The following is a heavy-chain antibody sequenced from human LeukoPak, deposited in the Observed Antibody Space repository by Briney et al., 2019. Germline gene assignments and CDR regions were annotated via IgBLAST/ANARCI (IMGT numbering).Heavy chain of an antibody. CDR2: IYYSGSS. V-gene: IGHV4-59*01. CDR3: ARVPRSYYYYYYMDV. Sequence: PSETLSLTCNVSGGSISGYHWSWIRQPPGKGLEWLGYIYYSGSSNYNPSLKSRVTMSADTSKNQFSLKLSSVTAADTAVYYCARVPRSYYYYYYMDVWGKGTTVAVSS. J-gene: IGHJ6*03. CDR1: GGSISGYH.